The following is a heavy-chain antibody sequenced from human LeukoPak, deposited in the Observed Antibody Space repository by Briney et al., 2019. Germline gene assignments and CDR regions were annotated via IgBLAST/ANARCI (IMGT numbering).Heavy chain of an antibody. V-gene: IGHV4-34*01. Sequence: PSETLSLTCAVYGGSFSGYYWSWIRQPPGKGLEWIGEINHSGSTNYNPSLKSRVTISVDTSKNQFSLKLSSVTAADTAVYYCARGRLLGYSALGLYFVYRGQGTLVTVSS. CDR3: ARGRLLGYSALGLYFVY. CDR1: GGSFSGYY. J-gene: IGHJ4*02. D-gene: IGHD3-22*01. CDR2: INHSGST.